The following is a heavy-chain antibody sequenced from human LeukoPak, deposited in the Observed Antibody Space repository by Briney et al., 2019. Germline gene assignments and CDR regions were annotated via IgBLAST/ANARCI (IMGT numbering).Heavy chain of an antibody. J-gene: IGHJ5*02. Sequence: NPSETLSLTCTVSAGSISSTSYYWAWIRQPPGKGLECIGYIYYNGFTNYNPSLKSRVTISGDTSKYQFSLRLSSVTAADTAVYYCARVGREPRPNWFDPWGQGTLVIVSS. D-gene: IGHD1-14*01. CDR2: IYYNGFT. V-gene: IGHV4-39*07. CDR1: AGSISSTSYY. CDR3: ARVGREPRPNWFDP.